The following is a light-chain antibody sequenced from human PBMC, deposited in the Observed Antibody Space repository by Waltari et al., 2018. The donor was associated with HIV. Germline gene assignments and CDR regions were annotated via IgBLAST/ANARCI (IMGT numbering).Light chain of an antibody. V-gene: IGKV1-5*03. CDR2: KAS. CDR3: QQYNTYLWT. CDR1: QDISPW. Sequence: DIQMTQSPSTLSASIGDTVTLTCRASQDISPWLAWYQQKPGEVPKLLVYKASLLGSGVPSRFSGSGSGTEFTLTINSLQPSDFATYYCQQYNTYLWTFGQGTKVEI. J-gene: IGKJ1*01.